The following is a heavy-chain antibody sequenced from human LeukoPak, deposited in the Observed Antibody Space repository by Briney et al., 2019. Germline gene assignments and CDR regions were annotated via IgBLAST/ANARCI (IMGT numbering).Heavy chain of an antibody. V-gene: IGHV1-18*01. CDR3: AREPSGWQTYNWFDP. CDR1: GYTFTSYG. Sequence: ASVKVSCKASGYTFTSYGISWVRQAPGQGLEWMGWISAYNGNTNYAQKLQGRVTMTTDTSTSTAYMELRSLRSDDTAVYYCAREPSGWQTYNWFDPWGQGTLVTVSS. CDR2: ISAYNGNT. J-gene: IGHJ5*02. D-gene: IGHD6-19*01.